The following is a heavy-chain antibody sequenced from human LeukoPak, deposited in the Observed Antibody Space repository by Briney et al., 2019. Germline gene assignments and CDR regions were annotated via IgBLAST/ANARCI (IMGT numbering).Heavy chain of an antibody. CDR3: ARNGCSSSTCKTE. V-gene: IGHV4-30-2*01. D-gene: IGHD2-2*01. Sequence: PSETLSLTCSVSGVSITGDEDFWTWIRQPPGKGLELIGYVHHSGNTYYDSSLGSRLTISVDRSKNQFSLRLSSVTGADTAVYYCARNGCSSSTCKTEWGQGTLVIVSS. J-gene: IGHJ4*02. CDR1: GVSITGDEDF. CDR2: VHHSGNT.